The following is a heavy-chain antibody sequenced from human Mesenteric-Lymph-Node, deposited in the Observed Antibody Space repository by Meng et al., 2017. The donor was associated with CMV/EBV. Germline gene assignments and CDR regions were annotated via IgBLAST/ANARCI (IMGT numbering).Heavy chain of an antibody. D-gene: IGHD3-3*01. CDR2: ITSNGRDI. Sequence: GESLKISCAASGFTFRSYEMVWVRQAPGKGLEWVSYITSNGRDIFYADSVEGRFTISRDNAKNSLYLQMNSLRGEDTAVYYCARDLERFDGTHYYGPDVWGQGTTVTVSS. CDR3: ARDLERFDGTHYYGPDV. V-gene: IGHV3-48*03. J-gene: IGHJ6*02. CDR1: GFTFRSYE.